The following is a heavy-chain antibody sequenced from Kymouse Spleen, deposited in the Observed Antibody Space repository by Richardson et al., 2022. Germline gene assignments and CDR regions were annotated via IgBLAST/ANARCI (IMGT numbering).Heavy chain of an antibody. D-gene: IGHD3-3*01. V-gene: IGHV1-2*04. CDR1: GYTFTGYY. CDR3: ARERLRFLEWLDYYYYGMDV. J-gene: IGHJ6*02. CDR2: INPNSGGT. Sequence: QVQLVQSGAEVKKPGASVKVSCKASGYTFTGYYMHWVRQAPGQGLEWMGWINPNSGGTNYAQKFQGWVTMTRDTSISTAYMELSRLRSDDTAVYYCARERLRFLEWLDYYYYGMDVWGQGTTVTVSS.